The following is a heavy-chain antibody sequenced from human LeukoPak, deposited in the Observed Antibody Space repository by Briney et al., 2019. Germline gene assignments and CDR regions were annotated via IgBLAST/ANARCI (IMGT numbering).Heavy chain of an antibody. Sequence: GGSLRLSCAASGFTFSSYSMNWVRQAPGKGLEWVSSISSSSSYIYYADSVKGRFTISRDNAKNSLYLQMNSLRAEDTAVYYCAREDPREIVVSYWGQGTLVTVSS. J-gene: IGHJ4*02. D-gene: IGHD3-22*01. CDR3: AREDPREIVVSY. CDR2: ISSSSSYI. CDR1: GFTFSSYS. V-gene: IGHV3-21*01.